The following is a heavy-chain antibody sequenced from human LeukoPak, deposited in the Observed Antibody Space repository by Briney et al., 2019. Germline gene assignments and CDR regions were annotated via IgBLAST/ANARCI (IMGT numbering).Heavy chain of an antibody. V-gene: IGHV4-61*02. J-gene: IGHJ4*02. CDR2: FYTSGNT. D-gene: IGHD5-18*01. Sequence: SSETLSLTCTVSGGSISSGNYYWSWIRQPAGKGLEWIGRFYTSGNTNYNPSLKSRVTISVDMSKNQFSLKLSSLTAADTAVYYCARMSYSYDHSDYWGQGTLVTVSS. CDR1: GGSISSGNYY. CDR3: ARMSYSYDHSDY.